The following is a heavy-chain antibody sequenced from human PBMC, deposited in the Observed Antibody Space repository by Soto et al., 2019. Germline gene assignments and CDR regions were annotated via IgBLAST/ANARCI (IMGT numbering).Heavy chain of an antibody. CDR3: ARSSAYDILTGYVDY. CDR2: ISYDGSNK. J-gene: IGHJ4*02. V-gene: IGHV3-30-3*01. Sequence: GGSLRLSCAASGFTFSSYAMHWVRQAPGKGLEWVAVISYDGSNKYYADSVKGRFTISRDNSKNTLYLQMNSLRAEDTAVYYCARSSAYDILTGYVDYWGQGTLVTVSS. CDR1: GFTFSSYA. D-gene: IGHD3-9*01.